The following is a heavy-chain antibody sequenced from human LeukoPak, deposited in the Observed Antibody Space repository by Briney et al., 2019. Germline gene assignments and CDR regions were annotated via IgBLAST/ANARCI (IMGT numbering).Heavy chain of an antibody. V-gene: IGHV1-2*02. CDR3: ARTRDYGGNWGFDY. CDR1: GYTFTGYY. Sequence: ASVKVSCKASGYTFTGYYMHWVRQAPGQGLEWMGWINPNSGGTNYAQKFQGRVTMTRDTSISTVYMELSSLRSEDLAAYYCARTRDYGGNWGFDYWGQGTLVTVSS. CDR2: INPNSGGT. J-gene: IGHJ4*02. D-gene: IGHD4-23*01.